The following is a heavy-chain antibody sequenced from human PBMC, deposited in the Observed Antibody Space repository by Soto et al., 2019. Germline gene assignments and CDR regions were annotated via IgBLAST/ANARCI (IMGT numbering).Heavy chain of an antibody. CDR2: ITNSGSSI. Sequence: QVQLVESGGGLVKPGGSLRLSCAASGFSFSDYYMTWVRQAPGKGLEWISSITNSGSSIYYADSVKGRFTISRDNAKNSLYLQMGSLRAEDTAIYYCARDYCSPPTCPHYDMDVWGQGTTVTVSS. CDR3: ARDYCSPPTCPHYDMDV. J-gene: IGHJ6*02. V-gene: IGHV3-11*01. D-gene: IGHD2-15*01. CDR1: GFSFSDYY.